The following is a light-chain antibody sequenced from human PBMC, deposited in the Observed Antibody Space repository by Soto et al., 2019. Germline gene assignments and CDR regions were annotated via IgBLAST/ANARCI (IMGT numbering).Light chain of an antibody. CDR3: QAWDRTSNHYV. CDR1: NIGSKS. J-gene: IGLJ1*01. CDR2: DDS. Sequence: SYELAQPPSVSGAPGQTVRVTCGGKNIGSKSVHWYQQKPGQAPVLVVYDDSDRPSRIPERFSGSNSGNTATLTISRVEAGDEADYHCQAWDRTSNHYVFGSGTKVTVL. V-gene: IGLV3-21*02.